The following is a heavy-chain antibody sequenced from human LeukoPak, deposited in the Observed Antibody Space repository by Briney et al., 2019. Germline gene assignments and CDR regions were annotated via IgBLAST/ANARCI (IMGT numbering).Heavy chain of an antibody. J-gene: IGHJ1*01. CDR3: ARDESISILWW. D-gene: IGHD2-21*01. Sequence: GASVQVSCKASGYTFSDYYIHWVRQAPGQGLEWMGIINPSGGSTNYAQKFQGRVTMTRDTSTSTVYMELSSLRSEDTAVYYCARDESISILWWWGQGTLVTVSS. CDR1: GYTFSDYY. V-gene: IGHV1-46*01. CDR2: INPSGGST.